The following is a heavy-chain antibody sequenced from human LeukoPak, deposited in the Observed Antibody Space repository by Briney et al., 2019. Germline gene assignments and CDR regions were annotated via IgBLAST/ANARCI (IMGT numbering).Heavy chain of an antibody. D-gene: IGHD3-22*01. Sequence: GGSLRLSCAASGFTFTTYAMSWVRQAPGKGLEWVSAISGSGGDTYYADSVKGRFTISRDNSKNTLYLQMNSLRAEDTAVYYCARGVSGGGYYDSSGYPDYWGQGTLVTVSS. J-gene: IGHJ4*02. V-gene: IGHV3-23*01. CDR1: GFTFTTYA. CDR3: ARGVSGGGYYDSSGYPDY. CDR2: ISGSGGDT.